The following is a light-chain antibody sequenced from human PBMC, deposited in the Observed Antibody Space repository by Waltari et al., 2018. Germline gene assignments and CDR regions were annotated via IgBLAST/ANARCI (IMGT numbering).Light chain of an antibody. Sequence: QSVLTQPPSVSAAPGQRVTISCSGGSSNIGNNYVSWYRQFPGTAPKLLIYEHTEPPSGIPGRVSGSKSGTSATLDITGLQAGDEADYYCGTWDSSLSGAVFGGGTHLTVL. CDR1: SSNIGNNY. CDR2: EHT. J-gene: IGLJ7*01. CDR3: GTWDSSLSGAV. V-gene: IGLV1-51*02.